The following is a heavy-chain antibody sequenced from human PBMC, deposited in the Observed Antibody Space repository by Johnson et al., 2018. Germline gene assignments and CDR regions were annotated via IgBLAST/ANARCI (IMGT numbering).Heavy chain of an antibody. CDR3: AREQLVTYYYYYMDV. J-gene: IGHJ6*03. Sequence: EVQLVESGGGVVQPGRSLRLSCAASGFTFSSYSMNWVRQAPGKGLEWVSFISSSSSYIYYADSVKGRFTISRDNAKNSLYLQMNSLRGEDTAVYYCAREQLVTYYYYYMDVWGKGTTVTVSS. CDR2: ISSSSSYI. V-gene: IGHV3-21*01. D-gene: IGHD6-6*01. CDR1: GFTFSSYS.